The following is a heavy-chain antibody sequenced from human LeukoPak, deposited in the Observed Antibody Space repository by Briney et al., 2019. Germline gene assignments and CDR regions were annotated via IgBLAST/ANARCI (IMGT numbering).Heavy chain of an antibody. D-gene: IGHD3-10*01. V-gene: IGHV4-34*01. Sequence: PSETMSLTCAVYGGSFSGYYWSWIRQPPGKGLEWIGEINHSGSTNYNPSLKSRVTISVDTSKIQFSLKLSSVTAADTAVYYCARVTRKYYYGSGSRYYFDYWGQGTLVTVSS. J-gene: IGHJ4*02. CDR3: ARVTRKYYYGSGSRYYFDY. CDR1: GGSFSGYY. CDR2: INHSGST.